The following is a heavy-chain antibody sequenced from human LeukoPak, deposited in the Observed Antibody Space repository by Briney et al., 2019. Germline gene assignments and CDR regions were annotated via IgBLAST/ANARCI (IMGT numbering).Heavy chain of an antibody. D-gene: IGHD5-12*01. CDR3: ARGGGYASPIGY. J-gene: IGHJ4*02. Sequence: SETLSLTCALSGGSISTYYWSWIRQPPGKGLEWIGYIYHSGSTNYNPSLKSRVTISVDTSKNQFSLKLSSVTAADTAVYYCARGGGYASPIGYWGQGALVTVSS. CDR1: GGSISTYY. CDR2: IYHSGST. V-gene: IGHV4-59*01.